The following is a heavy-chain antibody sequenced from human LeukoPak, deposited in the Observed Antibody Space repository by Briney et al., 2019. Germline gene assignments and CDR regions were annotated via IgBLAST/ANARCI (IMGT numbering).Heavy chain of an antibody. J-gene: IGHJ4*02. Sequence: GGSLRLSCAASGFTFSSYWMSWVRQAPGKGLEWVANIKQDGSEKYYVDSVKGRFTISRDNAKNSLYLQMNSLRAEDTAVYYCAKGQYCTSSSCSLLHFDFWGQGTLVTVSS. CDR2: IKQDGSEK. V-gene: IGHV3-7*01. D-gene: IGHD2-2*01. CDR3: AKGQYCTSSSCSLLHFDF. CDR1: GFTFSSYW.